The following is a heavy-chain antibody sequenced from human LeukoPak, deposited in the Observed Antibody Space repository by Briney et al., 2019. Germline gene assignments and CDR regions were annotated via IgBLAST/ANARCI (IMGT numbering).Heavy chain of an antibody. V-gene: IGHV3-30*04. D-gene: IGHD5-12*01. Sequence: GRSLRLSCAASGFTFSSYAMHWVRQAPGKGLEWVAVISYDGSNKYYADSVKGRFTISRDNSKNTLYLQMDSLRAEDTAVYYCARATSGYADYWGQGTLVTVSS. CDR2: ISYDGSNK. J-gene: IGHJ4*02. CDR1: GFTFSSYA. CDR3: ARATSGYADY.